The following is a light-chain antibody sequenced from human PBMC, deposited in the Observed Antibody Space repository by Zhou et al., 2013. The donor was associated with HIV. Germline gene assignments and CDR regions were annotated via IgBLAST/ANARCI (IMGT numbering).Light chain of an antibody. V-gene: IGKV2-28*01. CDR2: LGS. CDR1: QSLLHRNGHNY. CDR3: MQALQTPT. Sequence: DIVMTQSPLSLPVTPGEPASISCRSSQSLLHRNGHNYLDWYLQKPGQSPQLLIYLGSNRASGVPDRFSGSGSGTDFTLKISRVEAEDVGLYYCMQALQTPTFGQGTKVEIK. J-gene: IGKJ1*01.